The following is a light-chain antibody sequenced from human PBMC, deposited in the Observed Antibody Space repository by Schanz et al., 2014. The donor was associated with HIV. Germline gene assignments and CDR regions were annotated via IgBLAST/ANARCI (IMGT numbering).Light chain of an antibody. CDR1: QSVRSN. V-gene: IGKV3-11*01. CDR2: DAS. CDR3: QQRSNWPQT. J-gene: IGKJ5*01. Sequence: EIVMTQSPATLSVSPGERATLSCGASQSVRSNFLAWYQQKPGQAPRLLIYDASKRATGIPARFSGSGSGTDFTLTISSLEPEDFAVYYCQQRSNWPQTFGQGTRLEIK.